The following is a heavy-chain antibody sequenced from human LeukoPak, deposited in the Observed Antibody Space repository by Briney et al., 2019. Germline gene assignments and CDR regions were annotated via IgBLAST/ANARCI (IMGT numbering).Heavy chain of an antibody. V-gene: IGHV1-69*13. CDR2: IIPIFGTA. CDR3: AKQDGVQLWLLFES. Sequence: SVKVSCKASGGTFSSYAISWVRQAPGQGLEWMGGIIPIFGTANYAQKFQGRVTITADESTSTAYMELSSLRSEDTAVYYCAKQDGVQLWLLFESWGQGSLVTVSS. CDR1: GGTFSSYA. D-gene: IGHD5-18*01. J-gene: IGHJ4*02.